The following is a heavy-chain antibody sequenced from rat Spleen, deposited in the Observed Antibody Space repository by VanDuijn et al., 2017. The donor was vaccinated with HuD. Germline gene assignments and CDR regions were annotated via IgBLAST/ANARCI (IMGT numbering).Heavy chain of an antibody. Sequence: EVQLVESGGGLVQPGRSLKLSCAASGFTFSNYGMAWVRQAPTKGLEWVATIRYDGNNTYYGDSVKGRFTISRDNAESTLYLQMNSLRSEDTATYYCASLLTTRVTGDYWGQGVMVTVSS. CDR2: IRYDGNNT. V-gene: IGHV5-29*01. J-gene: IGHJ2*01. CDR1: GFTFSNYG. D-gene: IGHD1-4*01. CDR3: ASLLTTRVTGDY.